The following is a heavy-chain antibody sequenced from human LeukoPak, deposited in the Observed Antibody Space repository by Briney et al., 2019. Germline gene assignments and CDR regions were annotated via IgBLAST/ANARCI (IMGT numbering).Heavy chain of an antibody. CDR1: GDSIGNSY. J-gene: IGHJ4*02. V-gene: IGHV4-4*07. D-gene: IGHD3-10*01. CDR3: VRGPLWFGGFDS. Sequence: SETLSLTCSVIGDSIGNSYWSWIRQPAGKGLEWIGRIYTSEINYNPSLKSRVTMSQDTSKNQLSLKMKSMTAADTAVYYCVRGPLWFGGFDSWGQGTLVTVSS. CDR2: IYTSEI.